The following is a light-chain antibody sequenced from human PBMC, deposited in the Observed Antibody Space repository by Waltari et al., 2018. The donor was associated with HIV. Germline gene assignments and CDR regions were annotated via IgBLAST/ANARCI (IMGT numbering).Light chain of an antibody. J-gene: IGKJ1*01. Sequence: DIQMTQSPSTLSALAGDRGTITCRASQSVSSWLACYQQKPGTAPHRLIYKVSTFESGVPSQFSGSGSGTDSSLTISSLQPDDFASYYCQQYNSYPRTFGQGTQVEI. CDR2: KVS. CDR1: QSVSSW. CDR3: QQYNSYPRT. V-gene: IGKV1-5*03.